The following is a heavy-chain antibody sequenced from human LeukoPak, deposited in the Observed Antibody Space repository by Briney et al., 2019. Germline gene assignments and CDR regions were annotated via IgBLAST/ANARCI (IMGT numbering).Heavy chain of an antibody. CDR3: ARVPLYYDSSGYYNWCDL. D-gene: IGHD3-22*01. CDR2: INSDGSST. J-gene: IGHJ5*02. V-gene: IGHV3-74*01. Sequence: PGGSLRLSCAASGFTFSSYWMHWVRQAPGKGLVWVSRINSDGSSTSYADSVKGRFTISRDNAKNTLYLQMNSLRAEDTAVFYCARVPLYYDSSGYYNWCDLWCKGTLVTVSA. CDR1: GFTFSSYW.